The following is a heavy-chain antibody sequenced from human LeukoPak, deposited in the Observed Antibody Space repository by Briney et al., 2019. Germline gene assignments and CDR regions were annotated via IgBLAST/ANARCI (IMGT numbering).Heavy chain of an antibody. CDR2: IKNKTDGGTT. J-gene: IGHJ4*02. Sequence: AGGSLRLSCVVSGFTFRSAWMSWVRQAPGKGLEWVGRIKNKTDGGTTDYTGPVKGRFTITRDDSKNTLYLQMNSLKTEDTAVYYCLTHSTSSAPNYWGQGTLVTVSS. V-gene: IGHV3-15*01. CDR1: GFTFRSAW. CDR3: LTHSTSSAPNY. D-gene: IGHD6-6*01.